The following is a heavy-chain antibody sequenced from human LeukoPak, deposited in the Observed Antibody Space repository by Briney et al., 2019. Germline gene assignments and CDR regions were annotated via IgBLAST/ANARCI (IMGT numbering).Heavy chain of an antibody. CDR1: GFTFSTYA. D-gene: IGHD3-9*01. J-gene: IGHJ4*02. V-gene: IGHV3-30-3*01. CDR2: ISYDGSNK. CDR3: ARGEDPNDILTGSDN. Sequence: GGSLRLSCAVSGFTFSTYAMHWVRQAPGKGLEWVAIISYDGSNKYYADSVKGRFTISRDNSKNTLYLQMNSLRAEDTAVYYCARGEDPNDILTGSDNWGQGTLVTVSS.